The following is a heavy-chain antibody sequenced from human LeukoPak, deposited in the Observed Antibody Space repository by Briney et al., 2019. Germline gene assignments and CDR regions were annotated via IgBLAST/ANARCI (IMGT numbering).Heavy chain of an antibody. CDR3: ALRFIAAAGPHDY. V-gene: IGHV1-18*04. CDR2: ISAYNGNT. D-gene: IGHD6-13*01. J-gene: IGHJ4*02. Sequence: GASVKVSCKASGYTFTGYYMHWVRQAPGQGLEWMGWISAYNGNTNYAQKLQGRVTMTTDTSTSTAYMELRSLRSDDTAVYYCALRFIAAAGPHDYWGQGTLVTVSS. CDR1: GYTFTGYY.